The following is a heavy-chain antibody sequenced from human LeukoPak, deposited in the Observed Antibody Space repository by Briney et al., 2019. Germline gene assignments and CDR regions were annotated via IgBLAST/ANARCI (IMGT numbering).Heavy chain of an antibody. CDR3: ARDRGDRARRAFDI. D-gene: IGHD2-21*02. Sequence: GASVKVSCKPSGYTFTSYGIIWVRQAPGHRLEWMGWISAYNGNTNYAQKLQGRVTMTTDTSTSTAYMELRSLRSDDTAVYYCARDRGDRARRAFDIWGQGTMVTVSS. J-gene: IGHJ3*02. CDR1: GYTFTSYG. CDR2: ISAYNGNT. V-gene: IGHV1-18*01.